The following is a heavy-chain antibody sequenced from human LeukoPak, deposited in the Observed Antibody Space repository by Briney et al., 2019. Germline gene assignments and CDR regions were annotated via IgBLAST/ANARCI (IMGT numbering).Heavy chain of an antibody. CDR3: ARPEGSSSIDY. V-gene: IGHV4-39*01. CDR1: GGSISSGSYY. J-gene: IGHJ4*02. CDR2: IYYSGST. D-gene: IGHD6-19*01. Sequence: PSEALSLTCPVSGGSISSGSYYWSWIRQTPGKGLEWIGSIYYSGSTYYNPSLKSRVTISVDTSKNQFSLKLSSVTAADTAVYYCARPEGSSSIDYWGQGTLVTVSS.